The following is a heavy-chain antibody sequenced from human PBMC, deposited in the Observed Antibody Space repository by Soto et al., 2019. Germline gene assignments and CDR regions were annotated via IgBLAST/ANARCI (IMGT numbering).Heavy chain of an antibody. CDR2: IYYSGST. CDR3: ARDFYGGYMFDY. J-gene: IGHJ4*02. V-gene: IGHV4-59*01. D-gene: IGHD5-12*01. CDR1: GGSISSYY. Sequence: PSETLSLTCTVSGGSISSYYWSWIRQPPGKGLEWIGYIYYSGSTNYNPSLKSRVTISVDTSKNQFSLKLSSVTAADTAVYYCARDFYGGYMFDYWGQGTLVTVS.